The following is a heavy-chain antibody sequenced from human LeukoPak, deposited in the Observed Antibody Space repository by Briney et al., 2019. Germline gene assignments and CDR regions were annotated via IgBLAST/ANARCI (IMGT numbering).Heavy chain of an antibody. V-gene: IGHV3-23*01. D-gene: IGHD2-21*01. Sequence: GRSLRLSCAASGFTFSSYWMSWVRQAPGKGLEWVSATSSSDAGTYHADSVRGRFTISRDTSKNTLYLQMNSLRVEDAAVYYCARAPVTSCRGAYCYPFDYWGQGTLVTVSS. CDR2: TSSSDAGT. CDR3: ARAPVTSCRGAYCYPFDY. J-gene: IGHJ4*02. CDR1: GFTFSSYW.